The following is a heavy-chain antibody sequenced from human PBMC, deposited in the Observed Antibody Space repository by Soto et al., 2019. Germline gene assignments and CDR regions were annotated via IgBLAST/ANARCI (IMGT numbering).Heavy chain of an antibody. D-gene: IGHD5-18*01. CDR2: IYYSGST. J-gene: IGHJ4*02. CDR1: GGSISSGDYY. CDR3: ASSRYGYIFYDY. Sequence: QVQLQESGPGLVKPSQTLSLTCTVSGGSISSGDYYWSWIRQPPGKGLEWIGYIYYSGSTYYNPALKSRLTISVDTSKNQFSLELSSVTAADTAVYYCASSRYGYIFYDYWGQGTLVTVSS. V-gene: IGHV4-30-4*01.